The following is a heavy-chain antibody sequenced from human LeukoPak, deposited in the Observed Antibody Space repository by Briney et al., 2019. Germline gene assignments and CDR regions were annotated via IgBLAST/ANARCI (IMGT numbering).Heavy chain of an antibody. V-gene: IGHV4-38-2*02. Sequence: PSETLSLTCTVSGYSISSNYYWGWIRQPPGKGLEWIGSIYHSGSTNYNPSLKSRVTISVDTSKNQFSLKLSSVTAADTAVYYCARGAVPSDYWGQGTLVTVSS. CDR1: GYSISSNYY. CDR2: IYHSGST. D-gene: IGHD6-19*01. J-gene: IGHJ4*02. CDR3: ARGAVPSDY.